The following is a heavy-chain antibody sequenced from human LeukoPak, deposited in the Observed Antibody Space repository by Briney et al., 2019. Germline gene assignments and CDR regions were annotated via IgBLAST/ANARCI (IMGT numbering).Heavy chain of an antibody. D-gene: IGHD4-17*01. CDR1: GFNFRDSA. Sequence: GTSLRPSCAASGFNFRDSAIHWVRQPPGKGLEGVAVSSYDGTNKYYADSVNGRFTISRDNSKNTLFLQMNNLRLEDTAVYYCAADYGDYVSPSDWGQGSLVIVSS. V-gene: IGHV3-30*04. CDR3: AADYGDYVSPSD. J-gene: IGHJ4*02. CDR2: SSYDGTNK.